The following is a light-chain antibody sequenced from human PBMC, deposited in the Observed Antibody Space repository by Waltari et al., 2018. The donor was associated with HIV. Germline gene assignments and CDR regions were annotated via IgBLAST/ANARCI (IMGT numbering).Light chain of an antibody. CDR3: QSADGSGTWV. CDR1: ALAHHQ. J-gene: IGLJ3*02. Sequence: SPQLILPPSFSVSPAHTARLTCAGDALAHHQDHRYQQMTGQAPVVVIYNNTGSPSGIRERCSGSSSGTIVTLSISGVQEEDEADYYCQSADGSGTWVFGGGTKLTVL. CDR2: NNT. V-gene: IGLV3-25*03.